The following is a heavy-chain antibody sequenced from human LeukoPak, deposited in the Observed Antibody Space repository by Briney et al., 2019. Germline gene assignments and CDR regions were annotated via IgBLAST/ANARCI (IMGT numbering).Heavy chain of an antibody. CDR2: ISGSGGST. V-gene: IGHV3-23*01. Sequence: GGSLTLACAASGSTVSNNYMRWVRQAPGKGLEWVSAISGSGGSTYYADSVKGRFTISRDNSKNTLYLQMNSLRAEDTAVYYCANGYSGYDQPFDYWGQGTLVTVSS. J-gene: IGHJ4*02. D-gene: IGHD5-12*01. CDR3: ANGYSGYDQPFDY. CDR1: GSTVSNNY.